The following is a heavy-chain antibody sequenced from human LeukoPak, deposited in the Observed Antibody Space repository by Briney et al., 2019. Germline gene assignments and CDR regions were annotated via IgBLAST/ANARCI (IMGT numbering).Heavy chain of an antibody. Sequence: GGSLRLSCAASGFNFNNYWMSWLRQAPGKGLEWVSYISSSGSTKYYADSVKGRFTISRDNARNSLYLQMNSLRAEDTAVYFCARGGLSIMGYWGQGTLVTVSS. V-gene: IGHV3-48*01. CDR3: ARGGLSIMGY. D-gene: IGHD2/OR15-2a*01. J-gene: IGHJ4*02. CDR1: GFNFNNYW. CDR2: ISSSGSTK.